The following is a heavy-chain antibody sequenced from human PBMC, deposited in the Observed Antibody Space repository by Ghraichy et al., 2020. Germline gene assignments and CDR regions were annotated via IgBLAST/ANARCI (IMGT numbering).Heavy chain of an antibody. CDR1: GDILTALS. J-gene: IGHJ6*02. V-gene: IGHV1-24*01. CDR2: VDREDGEK. CDR3: ATGLYCASTNCYSSRQRLNYHCHAMDV. Sequence: ASVKVSCKISGDILTALSIHWVRQAPGKGLEWMGGVDREDGEKIYAQKFEGRLSMTEDTLIDTAYMNLSSLTSDDTAIYYCATGLYCASTNCYSSRQRLNYHCHAMDVWGQGTTVTVSS. D-gene: IGHD2-2*01.